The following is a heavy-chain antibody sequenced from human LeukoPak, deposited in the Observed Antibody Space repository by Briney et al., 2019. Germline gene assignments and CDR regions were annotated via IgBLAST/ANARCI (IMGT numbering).Heavy chain of an antibody. CDR1: GFTFSNSA. J-gene: IGHJ4*02. CDR3: AKNRGISSGFFDY. V-gene: IGHV3-23*01. Sequence: GGSLRLSCAASGFTFSNSAMSWVRQAPGKGLEWVPIISGSGDNTYYTDSVKGRFTISRDNSRNTLYLQMNSLRAEDTAIYYCAKNRGISSGFFDYWGQGSLVTVSS. D-gene: IGHD6-6*01. CDR2: ISGSGDNT.